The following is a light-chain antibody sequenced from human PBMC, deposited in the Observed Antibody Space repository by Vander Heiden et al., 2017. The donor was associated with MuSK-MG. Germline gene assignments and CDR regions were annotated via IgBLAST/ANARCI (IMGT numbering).Light chain of an antibody. J-gene: IGKJ4*01. V-gene: IGKV4-1*01. CDR3: KQYLRSPLT. CDR2: WAS. Sequence: DIVMTQTPDSLAVSLGERATINCKSSQSVLYSANSKNYLAWYQQKPGQPPKLLIFWASTRESGVPDRFSGSGSGTDFTLKISSVEAEDVAVYYCKQYLRSPLTFGRGTKVEIK. CDR1: QSVLYSANSKNY.